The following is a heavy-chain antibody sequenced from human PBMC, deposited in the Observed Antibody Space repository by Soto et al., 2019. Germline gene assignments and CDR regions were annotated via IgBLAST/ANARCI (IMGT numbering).Heavy chain of an antibody. CDR3: ARRNVNTAMVYWYFDL. J-gene: IGHJ2*01. CDR1: GFSLDTSGVS. CDR2: IYWDDDK. Sequence: QITLTESGPTLVKPTQTLTLTCTFSGFSLDTSGVSVSWIRQSPGKALEWLALIYWDDDKRYSPSLKNRLTITKDTSKNQVVLTMTNMDPVDTGTSYCARRNVNTAMVYWYFDLWGRCTLVTVSS. V-gene: IGHV2-5*02. D-gene: IGHD5-18*01.